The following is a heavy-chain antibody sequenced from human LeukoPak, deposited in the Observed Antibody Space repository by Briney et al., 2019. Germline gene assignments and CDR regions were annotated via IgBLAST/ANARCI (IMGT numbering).Heavy chain of an antibody. D-gene: IGHD3-10*01. Sequence: KPSETLSLTCTVSGGSISSSSYYWGWIRQPPGKGLEWNGSIYYSGSTYYNPSLKSRVAISVDTSKNQFSLKLSSVTAGDTAVYYCARGRGEGRGIAMVRGVRAPSYNWFDPWGHGTQVTVSS. V-gene: IGHV4-39*07. CDR1: GGSISSSSYY. J-gene: IGHJ5*02. CDR2: IYYSGST. CDR3: ARGRGEGRGIAMVRGVRAPSYNWFDP.